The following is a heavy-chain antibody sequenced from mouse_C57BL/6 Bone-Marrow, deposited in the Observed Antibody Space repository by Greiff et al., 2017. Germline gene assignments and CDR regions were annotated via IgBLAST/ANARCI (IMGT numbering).Heavy chain of an antibody. D-gene: IGHD2-12*01. J-gene: IGHJ4*01. CDR3: ARAAKDIRRGFYYAMDY. V-gene: IGHV1-55*01. CDR1: GYTFTSYW. CDR2: IYPGSGST. Sequence: VQLQQPGAELVKPGASVKMSCKASGYTFTSYWITWVKQRPGQGLEWIGDIYPGSGSTNYHEKFKSKATLTVDTSSSTAYLPLSSLPSEDTAVYYCARAAKDIRRGFYYAMDYWGQGTSVTVSA.